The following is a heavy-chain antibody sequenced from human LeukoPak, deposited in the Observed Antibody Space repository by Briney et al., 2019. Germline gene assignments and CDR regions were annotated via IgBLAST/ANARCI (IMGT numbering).Heavy chain of an antibody. D-gene: IGHD5-18*01. CDR3: ARDPTMVTGHY. CDR1: GFTFSSYS. V-gene: IGHV3-21*01. CDR2: ISSSSSYI. Sequence: GGSLRLSCAASGFTFSSYSMNWVRQAPGKGLEWASSISSSSSYIYYADSVKGRFTISRDNAKNSLYLQMNSLRAEDTAVYYCARDPTMVTGHYWGQGTLVTVSS. J-gene: IGHJ4*02.